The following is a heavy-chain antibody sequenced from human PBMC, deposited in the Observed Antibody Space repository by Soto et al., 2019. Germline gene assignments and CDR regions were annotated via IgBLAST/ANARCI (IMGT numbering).Heavy chain of an antibody. V-gene: IGHV3-30*18. D-gene: IGHD3-22*01. CDR3: AKDGYYYDSRGYYVWDH. CDR2: ISYDGRNE. J-gene: IGHJ4*02. Sequence: QAQLVESGGGVVQPGRSLRLSCVDSGFTFSSYGMHWVRQAPGKGLEWVAGISYDGRNEFYEDSVQGRFTISRDNSKNTLYLQKNSVRPEDTAVYYCAKDGYYYDSRGYYVWDHWGQGALVIVTS. CDR1: GFTFSSYG.